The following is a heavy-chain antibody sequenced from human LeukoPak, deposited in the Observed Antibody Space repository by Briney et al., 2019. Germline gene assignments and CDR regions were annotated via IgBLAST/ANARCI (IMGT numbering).Heavy chain of an antibody. J-gene: IGHJ6*02. CDR2: IFYSGNT. CDR1: GGPISDFY. D-gene: IGHD1-26*01. CDR3: ARLRSGSTPPPPYYYYGLDV. Sequence: SETLSLTCTVSGGPISDFYWSWIRQSPEKGLEWIGNIFYSGNTNYNPSLRSRVIISVDTSKKQSSLRLTSVTAADTAVYYCARLRSGSTPPPPYYYYGLDVWGQGTTVTVSS. V-gene: IGHV4-59*01.